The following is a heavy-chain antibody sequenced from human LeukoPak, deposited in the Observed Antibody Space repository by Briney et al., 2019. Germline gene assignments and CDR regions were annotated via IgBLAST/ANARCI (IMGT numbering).Heavy chain of an antibody. J-gene: IGHJ4*02. D-gene: IGHD2-15*01. CDR2: ISGSGGST. CDR1: GFTFSSYA. V-gene: IGHV3-23*01. Sequence: GGSLRLSCAASGFTFSSYAMSWVRQAPGKGLEWVSAISGSGGSTYYADSVKGRFTISRDNSKNTLYLQMNSLRAEDTAVYYCAKVLPMRMLVKYYFDYWGRGTLVTVSS. CDR3: AKVLPMRMLVKYYFDY.